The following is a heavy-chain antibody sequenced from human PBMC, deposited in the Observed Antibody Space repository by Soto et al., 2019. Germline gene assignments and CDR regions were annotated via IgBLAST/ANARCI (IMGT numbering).Heavy chain of an antibody. J-gene: IGHJ6*02. V-gene: IGHV3-48*03. Sequence: GGSLRLSCAASGFTFISYEINLVRHSALKWREWVSYISGSGSTIYYADSVKGRFTISRDNARNSLSLQMNSLRAEDTAVYYCARKGSGWYNSIYYYYGMDVWGQGTTVTVSS. CDR1: GFTFISYE. CDR3: ARKGSGWYNSIYYYYGMDV. D-gene: IGHD6-19*01. CDR2: ISGSGSTI.